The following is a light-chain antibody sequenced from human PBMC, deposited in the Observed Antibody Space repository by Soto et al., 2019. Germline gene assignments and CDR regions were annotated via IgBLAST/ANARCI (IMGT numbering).Light chain of an antibody. CDR3: SSYAGSNPNVA. Sequence: QSALTQPPSASGSPGQSVTISCTGTSSDVGGYNYVSWYQQHPGKAPKLMIYEVSKRPSGVPDRFSGSKSGNTASQTVSGLQAEDEADYYCSSYAGSNPNVAFGGGTKLTLL. CDR1: SSDVGGYNY. CDR2: EVS. V-gene: IGLV2-8*01. J-gene: IGLJ2*01.